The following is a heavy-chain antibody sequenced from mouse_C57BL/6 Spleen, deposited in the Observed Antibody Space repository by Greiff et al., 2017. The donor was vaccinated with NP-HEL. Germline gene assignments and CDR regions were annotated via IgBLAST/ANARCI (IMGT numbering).Heavy chain of an antibody. Sequence: VQLQQSGAELVRPGSSVKLSCKASGYTFTSYWMDWVKQRPGQGLEWIGNIYPSDSETHYNQKFKDKATLTVDKSSSTAYMQLSSLTSEDSAVYYCARGGGSRYYYAMDYWGQGTSVTVSS. CDR3: ARGGGSRYYYAMDY. CDR1: GYTFTSYW. J-gene: IGHJ4*01. CDR2: IYPSDSET. D-gene: IGHD1-1*01. V-gene: IGHV1-61*01.